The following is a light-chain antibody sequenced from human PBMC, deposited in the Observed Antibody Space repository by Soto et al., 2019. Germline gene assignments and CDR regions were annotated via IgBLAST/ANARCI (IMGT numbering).Light chain of an antibody. V-gene: IGKV3-15*01. Sequence: MMMTQSPATLSVSPGERVTLSCRTSHSVNSHVAWYKQKPGQAPSLLLYGASTRATGIPVRFSGSGFGTEFTLTIRSLKSEDFAVYYCQQYKNWPLFGQGTRLEIK. CDR1: HSVNSH. J-gene: IGKJ5*01. CDR3: QQYKNWPL. CDR2: GAS.